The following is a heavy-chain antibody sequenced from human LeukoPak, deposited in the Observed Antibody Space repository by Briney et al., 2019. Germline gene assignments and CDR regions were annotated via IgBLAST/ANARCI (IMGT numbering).Heavy chain of an antibody. CDR3: ARAYFGYVSGSNFDY. D-gene: IGHD3-10*01. Sequence: ASVRVSCKASGYTFTGYFMHWVRQAPGQGLEWKGWINPNSGGTNYAQKFQGRVTMTRDTSISTAYMELSGLRSDDTAVYYCARAYFGYVSGSNFDYWGQGTLVTVSS. CDR2: INPNSGGT. V-gene: IGHV1-2*02. CDR1: GYTFTGYF. J-gene: IGHJ4*02.